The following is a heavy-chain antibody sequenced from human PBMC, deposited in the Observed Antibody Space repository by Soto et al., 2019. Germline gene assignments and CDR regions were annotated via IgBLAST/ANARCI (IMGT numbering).Heavy chain of an antibody. CDR1: GFTFSANW. D-gene: IGHD3-3*01. V-gene: IGHV3-7*01. CDR3: AKGEVEYDFWSGYYSDYYCYGMDV. Sequence: GGSLRLSCAAYGFTFSANWMSWVRQAPGKGLEWVARINQAGSEKYYVDALKGRFTISRDNAKNSLYLQMNSLRAEDTTMYYCAKGEVEYDFWSGYYSDYYCYGMDVWGQGTTVTVSS. J-gene: IGHJ6*02. CDR2: INQAGSEK.